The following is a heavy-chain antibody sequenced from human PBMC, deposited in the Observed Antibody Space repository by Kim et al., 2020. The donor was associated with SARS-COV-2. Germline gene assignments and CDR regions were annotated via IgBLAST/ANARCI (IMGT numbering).Heavy chain of an antibody. V-gene: IGHV4-31*03. CDR3: ARRGRGYSGSTFDY. CDR1: GGSISSGGYY. D-gene: IGHD5-12*01. CDR2: IYYSGST. Sequence: SETLSLTCTVSGGSISSGGYYWSWIRQHPGKGLEWIGYIYYSGSTYYNPSLKSRVTISVDTSKNQFSLKLSSVTAADTAVYYCARRGRGYSGSTFDYWGQGTLVTVSS. J-gene: IGHJ4*02.